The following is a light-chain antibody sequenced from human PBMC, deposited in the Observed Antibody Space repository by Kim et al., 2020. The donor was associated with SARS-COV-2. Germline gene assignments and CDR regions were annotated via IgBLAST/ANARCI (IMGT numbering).Light chain of an antibody. CDR1: SGHSRYT. J-gene: IGLJ3*02. Sequence: QLVLTQSSSASASLGSSVKLTCTLSSGHSRYTIAWLQQQPGKAPRYLMKVESSGSFNKGSGVPDRFSGSSSGADRYLTISNLQSEDEADYYCETWDTNWVFGGGTKVTVL. CDR3: ETWDTNWV. CDR2: VESSGSF. V-gene: IGLV4-60*03.